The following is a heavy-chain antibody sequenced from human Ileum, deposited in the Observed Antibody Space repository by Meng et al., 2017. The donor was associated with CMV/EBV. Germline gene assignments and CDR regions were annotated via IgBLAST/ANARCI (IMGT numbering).Heavy chain of an antibody. J-gene: IGHJ5*02. CDR3: AREEFSAYAST. D-gene: IGHD2/OR15-2a*01. CDR1: GYTFITFG. Sequence: SCKASGYTFITFGITWVRQAPGQGLEWMRWITPYNGKTDYAQRLQNRVTMTTDTSTNTVYMELRSLRSDDTAVYYCAREEFSAYASTWGQGTLVTVSS. V-gene: IGHV1-18*01. CDR2: ITPYNGKT.